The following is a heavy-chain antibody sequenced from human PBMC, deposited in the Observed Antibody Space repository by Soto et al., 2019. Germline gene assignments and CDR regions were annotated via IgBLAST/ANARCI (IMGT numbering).Heavy chain of an antibody. J-gene: IGHJ6*03. Sequence: SETLSLTCTVSGGSISSYYWSWIRQPPGQGLEWIGYIYYSGSTNYNPSLKSRVTISVDTSKNQFSLKLSSVTAADTAVYYCARAGPMITFGGVIQYYYYYYMDVWGKGTTVT. CDR2: IYYSGST. D-gene: IGHD3-16*02. CDR1: GGSISSYY. CDR3: ARAGPMITFGGVIQYYYYYYMDV. V-gene: IGHV4-59*01.